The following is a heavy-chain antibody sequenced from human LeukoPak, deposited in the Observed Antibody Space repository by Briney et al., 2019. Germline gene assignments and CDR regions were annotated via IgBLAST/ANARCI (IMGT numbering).Heavy chain of an antibody. CDR1: GYTFTSYA. V-gene: IGHV1-3*01. D-gene: IGHD6-6*01. CDR2: INAGNGNT. J-gene: IGHJ4*02. Sequence: GASVTVSCTASGYTFTSYAMHWVRQAPGQRLEWMGWINAGNGNTKYSQKFQGRVTITRDTSASTAYMELSSLRSEDTAVYYCARASEYSSSLDYWGQGTLVTVSS. CDR3: ARASEYSSSLDY.